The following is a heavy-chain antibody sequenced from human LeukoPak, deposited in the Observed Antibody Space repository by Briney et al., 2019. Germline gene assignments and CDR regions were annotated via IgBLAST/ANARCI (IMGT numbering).Heavy chain of an antibody. Sequence: SETLSLTCTVSGGSINTDDYFWTWIRQPPEKGLEWIGYIYYSGSTYYNPSLKSRLTISVDTSKNHFSLKLRSVTAADTAVYYCARAPSTNYYYYYMDVWGKGTTVTVSS. CDR2: IYYSGST. D-gene: IGHD2-2*01. J-gene: IGHJ6*03. CDR1: GGSINTDDYF. V-gene: IGHV4-30-4*08. CDR3: ARAPSTNYYYYYMDV.